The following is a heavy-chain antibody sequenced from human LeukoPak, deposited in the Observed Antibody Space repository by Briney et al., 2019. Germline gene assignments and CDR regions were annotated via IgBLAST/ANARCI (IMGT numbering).Heavy chain of an antibody. D-gene: IGHD1-26*01. Sequence: GMSLRDSCEVSGFNFHDYSMNGVRQAPRKGREGISYCADPNGAASTSDADSVKGWFIIARDAAKNSLFLQMNSLTAEDTAVYYSARDDKWGFDYWGQGTLVTVSS. CDR2: CADPNGAAST. J-gene: IGHJ4*02. V-gene: IGHV3-48*04. CDR1: GFNFHDYS. CDR3: ARDDKWGFDY.